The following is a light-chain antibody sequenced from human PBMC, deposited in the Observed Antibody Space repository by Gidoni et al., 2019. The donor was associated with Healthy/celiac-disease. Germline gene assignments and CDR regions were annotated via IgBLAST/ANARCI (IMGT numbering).Light chain of an antibody. CDR2: GAS. Sequence: EIVLTQSPGTLSLSPGERATLSCRASQSVSSSYLAWYQQKPGQAPRRLIYGASSRATGIPDRFSGSGSGTDFTRTISRLEPEDFAVYYCQQYGSSPTFGGGTKVEIK. J-gene: IGKJ4*01. V-gene: IGKV3-20*01. CDR1: QSVSSSY. CDR3: QQYGSSPT.